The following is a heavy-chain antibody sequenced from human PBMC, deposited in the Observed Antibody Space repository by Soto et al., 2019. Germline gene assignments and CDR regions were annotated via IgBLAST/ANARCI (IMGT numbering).Heavy chain of an antibody. CDR2: IYYSGTT. Sequence: QVQLQESGPGLGQPSQTLSLSGTVSGGSITSGGYYWSWIRQHPAKGLEWIGYIYYSGTTYYNPSLKSRSSISLDTSRNRFSLEVNSVSAADPAVYYCARADRSGYTFEHWGQGTLVTVSS. J-gene: IGHJ4*02. CDR3: ARADRSGYTFEH. D-gene: IGHD3-22*01. CDR1: GGSITSGGYY. V-gene: IGHV4-31*03.